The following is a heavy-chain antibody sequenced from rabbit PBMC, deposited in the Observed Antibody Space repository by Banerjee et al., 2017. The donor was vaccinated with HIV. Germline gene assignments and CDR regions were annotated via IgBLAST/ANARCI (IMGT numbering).Heavy chain of an antibody. CDR1: GIDFSNHYY. CDR3: ARDDLSNFPDFNL. V-gene: IGHV1S43*01. D-gene: IGHD2-1*01. J-gene: IGHJ4*01. Sequence: QEQLVEYGGDLVQPEGSLALSCKASGIDFSNHYYMCWVRQAPGKGLELIACIVTSTGSTWYASWVNGRFTISRSTSLNTVDLKLTSLTAADTATYFCARDDLSNFPDFNLWGQGTLVTVS. CDR2: IVTSTGST.